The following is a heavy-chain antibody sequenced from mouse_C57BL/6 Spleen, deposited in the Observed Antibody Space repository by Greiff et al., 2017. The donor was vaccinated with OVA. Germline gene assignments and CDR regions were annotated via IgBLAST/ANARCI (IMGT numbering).Heavy chain of an antibody. V-gene: IGHV2-2*01. CDR2: IWSGGST. J-gene: IGHJ4*01. Sequence: QVQLQQSGPGLVQPSQSLSITCTVSGFSLTSYGVHWVRQSPGKGLEWLGVIWSGGSTDYNAAFISRLSISKDNSKSQVFFKMNSLQADDTAIYYCARQGAYYSNYVPYYYAMDYWGQGTSVTVSS. CDR1: GFSLTSYG. CDR3: ARQGAYYSNYVPYYYAMDY. D-gene: IGHD2-5*01.